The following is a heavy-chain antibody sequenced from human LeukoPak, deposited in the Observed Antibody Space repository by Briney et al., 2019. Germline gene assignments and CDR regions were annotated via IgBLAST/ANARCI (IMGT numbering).Heavy chain of an antibody. Sequence: GGSLRLSCAASGFPFSSYAMSWVRQAPGKGLEWVSAISGSGASTYYADSVKGRFTISRDNSKNTLYLQMNSLRAEDTSVYYCVKLVGVGELFWGHFLEDFWGQGTLVTVSS. J-gene: IGHJ4*02. V-gene: IGHV3-23*01. CDR3: VKLVGVGELFWGHFLEDF. CDR1: GFPFSSYA. CDR2: ISGSGAST. D-gene: IGHD3-10*01.